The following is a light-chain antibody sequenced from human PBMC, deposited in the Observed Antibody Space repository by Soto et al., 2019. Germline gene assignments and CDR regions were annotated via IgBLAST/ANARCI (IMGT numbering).Light chain of an antibody. J-gene: IGKJ1*01. CDR1: QSVSSK. Sequence: IVMTQSPATLSVSLGERATLSCRASQSVSSKLAWYQQRPGQAPRLLIYSASTRATGIPARFSGSGSGTEFTLTISSLQSEDFAVYYCHQYNHWLTWTFGQGTKVDIK. CDR3: HQYNHWLTWT. CDR2: SAS. V-gene: IGKV3-15*01.